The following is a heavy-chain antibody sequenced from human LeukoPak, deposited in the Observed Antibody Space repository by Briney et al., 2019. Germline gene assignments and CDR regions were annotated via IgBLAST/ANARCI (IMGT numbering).Heavy chain of an antibody. V-gene: IGHV1-18*01. CDR1: GYIFTSYG. D-gene: IGHD3-22*01. CDR2: ISAYDGDT. Sequence: ASVKVSCKTSGYIFTSYGINWVRQAPGQGLEWMGWISAYDGDTNYAQKFQGRVTMTTDTSTSTVYMEPRSLTSDDTAVYYCARDTGYDVYYVDYWGQGTLVTVSS. J-gene: IGHJ4*02. CDR3: ARDTGYDVYYVDY.